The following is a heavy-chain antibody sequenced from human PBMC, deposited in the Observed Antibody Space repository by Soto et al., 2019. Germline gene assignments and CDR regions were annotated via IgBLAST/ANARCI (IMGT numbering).Heavy chain of an antibody. D-gene: IGHD2-8*01. CDR3: AKDRHPDGLWPFDH. CDR2: IYGNGRTT. CDR1: GFTFGTYT. J-gene: IGHJ4*01. V-gene: IGHV3-23*01. Sequence: EVQLMESGGALVQPGGSLRLSCAASGFTFGTYTMTWVRQAPGKGLEWVSSIYGNGRTTFYADSVRGRFTISKDFSRATLYLQMNGLRVEDTATYYCAKDRHPDGLWPFDHWGRGTLVTVSS.